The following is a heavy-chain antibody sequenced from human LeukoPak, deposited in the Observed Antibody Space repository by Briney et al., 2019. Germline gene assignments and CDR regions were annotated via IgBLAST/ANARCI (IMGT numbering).Heavy chain of an antibody. CDR2: ISGSGGRT. CDR3: AKKGDSGWVFDY. Sequence: GGSLSLSCTASRFTFRSYAMSWVRQAPGKGVEWVSGISGSGGRTHYADSVKGQFTISRDNSKNTLWLQMNSLRAEGTALYYCAKKGDSGWVFDYWGQGTLVTVSS. V-gene: IGHV3-23*01. D-gene: IGHD6-19*01. CDR1: RFTFRSYA. J-gene: IGHJ4*02.